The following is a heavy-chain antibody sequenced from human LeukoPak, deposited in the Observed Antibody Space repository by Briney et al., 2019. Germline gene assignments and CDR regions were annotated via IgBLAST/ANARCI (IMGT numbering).Heavy chain of an antibody. Sequence: PSETLSLTCTVSGGSISSYYWSWIRQPPGKGLEWIGYIYYSGSTNYNPSLKSRVTISVDASKNQFSLKLSSVTAADTAVYYCARDSGWYDNWGQGTLVTVSS. J-gene: IGHJ4*02. D-gene: IGHD6-19*01. CDR2: IYYSGST. V-gene: IGHV4-59*01. CDR3: ARDSGWYDN. CDR1: GGSISSYY.